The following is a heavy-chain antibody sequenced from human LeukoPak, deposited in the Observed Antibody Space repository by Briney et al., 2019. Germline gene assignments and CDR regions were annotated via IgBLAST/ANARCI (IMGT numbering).Heavy chain of an antibody. CDR1: GGTFSIYA. CDR2: IIPIFGTA. D-gene: IGHD1-1*01. CDR3: ARGARQTGTRFDY. J-gene: IGHJ4*02. V-gene: IGHV1-69*05. Sequence: SSVKVSCKASGGTFSIYAISWVRQAPGQGLEWMGGIIPIFGTANYAQKFQGRVTITTDESTSTAYMELSSLRSEDTAVYYCARGARQTGTRFDYWGQGTLVTVSS.